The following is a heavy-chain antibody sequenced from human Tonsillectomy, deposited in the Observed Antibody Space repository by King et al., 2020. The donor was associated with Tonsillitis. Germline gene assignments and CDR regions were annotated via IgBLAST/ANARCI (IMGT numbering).Heavy chain of an antibody. CDR2: IYYTGST. CDR3: ATETTPLDY. V-gene: IGHV4-39*06. J-gene: IGHJ4*02. Sequence: RLQLQESGPGLVKPSETLSLTCTVSGGSISSSSYYWGWIRQPPGKGLEWIGTIYYTGSTYYNPSLKSRVTISVDTSKNQFSLKLSSVTAADTAVYYCATETTPLDYWGQGTLVTVSS. CDR1: GGSISSSSYY. D-gene: IGHD4-11*01.